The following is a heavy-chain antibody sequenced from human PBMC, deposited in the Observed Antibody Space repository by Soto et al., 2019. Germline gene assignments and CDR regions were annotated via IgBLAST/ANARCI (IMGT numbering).Heavy chain of an antibody. J-gene: IGHJ4*02. CDR2: IFPGDSDT. D-gene: IGHD2-2*01. CDR3: ARRVSAHPFFDY. Sequence: LGESLKISCQGSGYVFANDWIAWVRQMPGKGLEWMGIIFPGDSDTRYSPSFQGQVTISADKSINTAYLQWSGLKASDTAIYYCARRVSAHPFFDYWGQGTLVTVYS. CDR1: GYVFANDW. V-gene: IGHV5-51*01.